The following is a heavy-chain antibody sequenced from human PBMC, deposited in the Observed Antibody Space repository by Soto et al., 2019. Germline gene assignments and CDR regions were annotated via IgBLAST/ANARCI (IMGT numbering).Heavy chain of an antibody. CDR3: APCPGGGGY. Sequence: EVQLVESGGGLIQPGGSLRLSCAVSGFTVSNNYMSWVRQAPGKGLEGVSVIYSGGYTAYGDSVKGRFTISRDNSKNTLYLKMTRPGPAAPAVYYWAPCPGGGGYWGQGTLVTVSS. CDR1: GFTVSNNY. J-gene: IGHJ4*02. V-gene: IGHV3-53*01. CDR2: IYSGGYT. D-gene: IGHD3-10*01.